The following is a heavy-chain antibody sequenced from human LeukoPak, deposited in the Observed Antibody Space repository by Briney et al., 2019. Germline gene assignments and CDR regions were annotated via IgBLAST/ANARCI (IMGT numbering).Heavy chain of an antibody. CDR3: ARVVVVPAAKGAPDY. V-gene: IGHV4-34*01. CDR1: GGSFSGYY. D-gene: IGHD2-2*01. J-gene: IGHJ4*02. Sequence: SETLSLTCAVYGGSFSGYYWSWIRQPPGKGLEWIGEINHSGSTNYNPSLKSRVTISVDTSKNQFSLKLSSVTAADTAVYYCARVVVVPAAKGAPDYWGPGTLVTVSS. CDR2: INHSGST.